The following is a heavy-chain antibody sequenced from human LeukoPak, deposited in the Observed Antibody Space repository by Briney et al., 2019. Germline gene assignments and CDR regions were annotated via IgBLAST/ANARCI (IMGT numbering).Heavy chain of an antibody. Sequence: GGSLRLSCAASGFTVSSNYMSWVRQAPGKGLEWVSIIYSGGSTFYADSVKGRFTISRDNSKNTLYLQMNSLRAEDTAVYYCAKKRWLHSPFDYWGQGTLVTVSS. CDR3: AKKRWLHSPFDY. CDR2: IYSGGST. D-gene: IGHD5-24*01. CDR1: GFTVSSNY. J-gene: IGHJ4*02. V-gene: IGHV3-53*01.